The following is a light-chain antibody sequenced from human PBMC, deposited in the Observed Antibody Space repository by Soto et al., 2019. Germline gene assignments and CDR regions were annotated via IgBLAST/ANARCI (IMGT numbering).Light chain of an antibody. CDR2: DVS. Sequence: QSALTQPRSVSGSPGQSVTISSTGTNSDIGGYNYVSWYQQHPGKAPKVMIYDVSRRPSGVPDRFSGSKSGNTASLTISGLQAEDEADYYCCSYAGRYNFWVFGGGTKLTVL. CDR3: CSYAGRYNFWV. CDR1: NSDIGGYNY. V-gene: IGLV2-11*01. J-gene: IGLJ3*02.